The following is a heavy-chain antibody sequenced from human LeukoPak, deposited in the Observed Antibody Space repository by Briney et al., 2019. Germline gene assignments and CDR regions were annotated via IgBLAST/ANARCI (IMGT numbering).Heavy chain of an antibody. CDR2: IIPIFGTA. V-gene: IGHV1-69*06. CDR1: GGTFSSYA. Sequence: SVKVSCKASGGTFSSYAISWVRQAPGQGLEWMGGIIPIFGTANYAQKFQGRVTITADKSTSTAYMELSSLRSEDTAVYYCATAQTGSGSYIHYYYMDVWGKGTTVTVSS. J-gene: IGHJ6*03. CDR3: ATAQTGSGSYIHYYYMDV. D-gene: IGHD3-10*01.